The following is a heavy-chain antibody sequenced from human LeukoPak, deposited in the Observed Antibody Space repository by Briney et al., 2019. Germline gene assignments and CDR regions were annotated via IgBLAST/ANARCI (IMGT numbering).Heavy chain of an antibody. J-gene: IGHJ4*02. CDR3: AAGGVANLDY. V-gene: IGHV3-33*01. D-gene: IGHD3-16*01. CDR2: IWYDGSNK. CDR1: GFTFSSYG. Sequence: GGSLRLSCAASGFTFSSYGMQWVRQAPGKGLEWVAVIWYDGSNKYYADSVKGRFTISRDNSKNTLYLEMNSLRAEDTAVYYCAAGGVANLDYWGQGTLVTVSS.